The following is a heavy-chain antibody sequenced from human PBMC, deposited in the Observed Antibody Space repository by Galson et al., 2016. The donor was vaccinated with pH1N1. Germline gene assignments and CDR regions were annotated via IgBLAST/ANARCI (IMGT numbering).Heavy chain of an antibody. CDR2: IDPSAGTT. CDR3: ARRYYFDY. Sequence: SVKVSCKASGYSVTRYYMHWVRQAPGQGLEWMGIIDPSAGTTTYSQKFQGIISLTRDTSTNSVHMELSTLRPDDSAIYFCARRYYFDYWGQGTLVTVSS. CDR1: GYSVTRYY. J-gene: IGHJ4*02. V-gene: IGHV1-46*01.